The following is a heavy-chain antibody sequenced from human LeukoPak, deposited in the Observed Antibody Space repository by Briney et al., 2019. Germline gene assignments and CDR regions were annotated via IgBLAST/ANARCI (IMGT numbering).Heavy chain of an antibody. CDR2: IYPGDSDT. D-gene: IGHD2-2*01. Sequence: GESLKISCKGSGYSFTSYWIGWVRQLPGKGLEWMGIIYPGDSDTRYSPSFQGQVTISADKSISTAYLHWSSLKASDTAMYYCARHFARGSMTSPAGYWGQGTLVTVSS. J-gene: IGHJ4*02. CDR3: ARHFARGSMTSPAGY. CDR1: GYSFTSYW. V-gene: IGHV5-51*01.